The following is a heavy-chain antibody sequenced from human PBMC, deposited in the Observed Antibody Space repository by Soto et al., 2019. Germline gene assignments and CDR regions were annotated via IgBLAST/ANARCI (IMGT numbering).Heavy chain of an antibody. Sequence: SETLSLTCVVYSWSFIGYWWSWIRQPPGKGLEWIGDINHSGGTNYNPSLKSRVTISVDTSKNQFSLILSSVTSADTAVYYCARDQLSSGLYVWFDPWGQGTLVTVSS. J-gene: IGHJ5*02. CDR3: ARDQLSSGLYVWFDP. V-gene: IGHV4-34*01. CDR1: SWSFIGYW. CDR2: INHSGGT. D-gene: IGHD6-25*01.